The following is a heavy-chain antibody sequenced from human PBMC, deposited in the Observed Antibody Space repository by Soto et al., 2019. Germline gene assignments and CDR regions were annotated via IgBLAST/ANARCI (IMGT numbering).Heavy chain of an antibody. D-gene: IGHD2-2*01. CDR3: ARDWCISTSCYSGMAV. CDR2: MNPNSGNT. V-gene: IGHV1-8*01. Sequence: QVQLVQSGAEVKKPGASVKVSCKASGYTFTSYDINWVRQATGQGLEWMGWMNPNSGNTGYAQKFQGRVTITADDSTSTAYMELISLRTEDTAVYYCARDWCISTSCYSGMAVWVHGTTVTVSS. J-gene: IGHJ6*02. CDR1: GYTFTSYD.